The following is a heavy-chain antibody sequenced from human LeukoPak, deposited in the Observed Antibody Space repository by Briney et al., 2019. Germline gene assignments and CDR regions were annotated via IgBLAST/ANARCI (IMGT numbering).Heavy chain of an antibody. CDR1: GGSISSYY. CDR3: ARARANYYGSGSFL. J-gene: IGHJ4*02. CDR2: IYYSGST. V-gene: IGHV4-59*08. Sequence: SETLSLACTVSGGSISSYYWSWIRQPPGKGLEWIGYIYYSGSTNYNPSLKSRVTISVDTSKNQFSLKLSSVTAADTAVYYCARARANYYGSGSFLWGQGTLVTVSS. D-gene: IGHD3-10*01.